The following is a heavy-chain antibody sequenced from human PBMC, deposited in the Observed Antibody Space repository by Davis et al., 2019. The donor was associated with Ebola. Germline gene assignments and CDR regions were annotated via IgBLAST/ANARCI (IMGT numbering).Heavy chain of an antibody. CDR1: GYTFTSYG. V-gene: IGHV1-18*01. D-gene: IGHD2-2*01. Sequence: AASVKVSCKASGYTFTSYGISWVRQAPGQGLEWMGWISAYNGNTNYAQKFQGRVTMTRDTSTSTVYMELSSLRSEDTAVYYCARDRCSSTSCYYYYGMDVWGQGTTVTVSS. CDR2: ISAYNGNT. J-gene: IGHJ6*02. CDR3: ARDRCSSTSCYYYYGMDV.